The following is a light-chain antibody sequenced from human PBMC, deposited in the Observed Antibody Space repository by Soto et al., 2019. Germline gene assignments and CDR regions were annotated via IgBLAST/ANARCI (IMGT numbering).Light chain of an antibody. CDR3: QNYTGAPWT. J-gene: IGKJ1*01. CDR1: QDISNY. V-gene: IGKV1-27*01. CDR2: ATY. Sequence: QMTQSPSSLSSSVGDRVTITCRASQDISNYLAWYQQKPGKVPKLLIYATYTLQSGVPSRFSGSGSGTDFTLTISSLQPEDVATYYCQNYTGAPWTFGQGTKVEIK.